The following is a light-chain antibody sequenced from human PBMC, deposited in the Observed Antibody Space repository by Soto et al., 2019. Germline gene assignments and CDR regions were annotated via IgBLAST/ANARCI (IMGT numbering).Light chain of an antibody. CDR2: EVS. V-gene: IGLV2-14*01. CDR3: SSYTSTSTLYV. Sequence: QSVRAQPASVSGSPGGAITISYTGTSSDIGFYNSVSWYQQHPGKAPKLMIYEVSNRPSGVSDRFSASKSGNTASLTISGLQAEDEADYYCSSYTSTSTLYVFGTGTKVTVL. CDR1: SSDIGFYNS. J-gene: IGLJ1*01.